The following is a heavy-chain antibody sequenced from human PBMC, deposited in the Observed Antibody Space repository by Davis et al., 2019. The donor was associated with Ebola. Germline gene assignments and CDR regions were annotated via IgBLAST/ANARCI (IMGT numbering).Heavy chain of an antibody. Sequence: SETLSLTCTISGDSISSSSYYWSWIRQPPGKGLEWIGNIHYLGNTNYNPSLKSRVTMSVDTSKNQFSLKLSSVTAADTAVYYCARGNYGDYIVLYYYNMDVWGQGTTVTVSS. CDR3: ARGNYGDYIVLYYYNMDV. CDR2: IHYLGNT. J-gene: IGHJ6*02. CDR1: GDSISSSSYY. D-gene: IGHD4-17*01. V-gene: IGHV4-61*01.